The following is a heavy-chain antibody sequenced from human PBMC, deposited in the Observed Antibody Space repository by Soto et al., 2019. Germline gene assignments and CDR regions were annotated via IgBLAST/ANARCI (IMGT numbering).Heavy chain of an antibody. D-gene: IGHD2-2*01. CDR2: IYSGGST. CDR1: GFTVSSDY. J-gene: IGHJ2*01. CDR3: ARVSVAGCSRTSCLNWYFDL. V-gene: IGHV3-53*01. Sequence: EVQLVESGGGLIQPGRSLRLSCAASGFTVSSDYMSWVRQAPGKGLEWVSLIYSGGSTYYADSVKGRFTISRDNSRNTLYLQMNSLIAEDTAVYYCARVSVAGCSRTSCLNWYFDLCGSGSLVTFGS.